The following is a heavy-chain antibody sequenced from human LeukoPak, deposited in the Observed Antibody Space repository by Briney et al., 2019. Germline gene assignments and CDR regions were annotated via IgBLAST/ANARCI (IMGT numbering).Heavy chain of an antibody. V-gene: IGHV3-7*01. D-gene: IGHD1-26*01. CDR3: ARAVFPKSGSSYYFDY. CDR2: IKQDGSEK. CDR1: GFTFSSYW. Sequence: GGSLRLSCAASGFTFSSYWMSWVRQAPGKGLEWVANIKQDGSEKYYVDSVKGRFTISRDNAKNSLYLQTNSLRAEDTAVYYCARAVFPKSGSSYYFDYWGQGTLVTVSS. J-gene: IGHJ4*02.